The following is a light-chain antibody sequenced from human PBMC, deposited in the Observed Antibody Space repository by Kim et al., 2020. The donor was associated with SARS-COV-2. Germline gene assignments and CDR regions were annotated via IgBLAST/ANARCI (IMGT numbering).Light chain of an antibody. CDR1: SSDVGAYNY. J-gene: IGLJ2*01. CDR2: ELN. Sequence: QSALTQPHSASGPLGQSVAISCTGTSSDVGAYNYVSWYQQYSGKAPKLIIYELNKRPSGVPDRFSGSKTGNTASLTVSGLQAEDEADYYCSSYAGTNTVLFGGGTQLTVL. CDR3: SSYAGTNTVL. V-gene: IGLV2-8*01.